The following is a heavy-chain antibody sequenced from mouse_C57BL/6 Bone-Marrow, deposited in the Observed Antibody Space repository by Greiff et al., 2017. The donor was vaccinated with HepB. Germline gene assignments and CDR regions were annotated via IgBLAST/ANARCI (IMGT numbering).Heavy chain of an antibody. CDR3: ARGGLYSSYFDY. D-gene: IGHD2-12*01. CDR2: ISGGSSTI. V-gene: IGHV5-17*01. Sequence: EVKLQESGGGLVKPGGSLKLSCAASGFTFSDYGMHWVRQAPEKGLEWVAYISGGSSTIYYADTVKGRFTISRDNATNTLFLQMTSLRSEDTAMYYCARGGLYSSYFDYWGQGTTLTVSS. J-gene: IGHJ2*01. CDR1: GFTFSDYG.